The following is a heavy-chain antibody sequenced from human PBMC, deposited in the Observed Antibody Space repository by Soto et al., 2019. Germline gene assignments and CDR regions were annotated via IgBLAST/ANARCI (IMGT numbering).Heavy chain of an antibody. CDR2: INPSGGST. D-gene: IGHD6-13*01. CDR3: ARGGIAAARNLDY. CDR1: GYTFTSYY. V-gene: IGHV1-46*01. Sequence: ASVKVSCKASGYTFTSYYMHWVRQAPGQGLEWMGIINPSGGSTSYAQKFQGRVTMTRDTSTSTVYMQLNSVTPEDTAVYYCARGGIAAARNLDYWGQGTLVTVSS. J-gene: IGHJ4*02.